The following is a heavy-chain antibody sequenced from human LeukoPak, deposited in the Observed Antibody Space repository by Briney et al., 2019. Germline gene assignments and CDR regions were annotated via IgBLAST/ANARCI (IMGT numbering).Heavy chain of an antibody. CDR2: IHYTGST. CDR1: GGSISGSH. CDR3: ARTGGDCSSGLCYYAVDV. V-gene: IGHV4-59*01. J-gene: IGHJ6*02. Sequence: SETLSLTCFVSGGSISGSHWSWIRQPPGKGLEWIGYIHYTGSTDYNPSLRSRVTLSIDMSKNQFSLRLSSMTAADTAVYYCARTGGDCSSGLCYYAVDVWGQGTTVTVS. D-gene: IGHD2-21*02.